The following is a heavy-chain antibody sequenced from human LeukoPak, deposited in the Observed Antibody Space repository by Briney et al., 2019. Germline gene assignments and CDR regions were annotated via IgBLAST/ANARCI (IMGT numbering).Heavy chain of an antibody. V-gene: IGHV1-2*02. D-gene: IGHD3-10*01. Sequence: ASVKVSCKASGYTFTGYYMHWVRQAPGQGLEWMGWINPNSGGTNYAQKFQGSVTMTRDTSISTAYMELSTLRSDDTAVYYCARVCGRGLLWVGELCRHYYGMDVWGQGTTVTVSS. CDR2: INPNSGGT. CDR1: GYTFTGYY. J-gene: IGHJ6*02. CDR3: ARVCGRGLLWVGELCRHYYGMDV.